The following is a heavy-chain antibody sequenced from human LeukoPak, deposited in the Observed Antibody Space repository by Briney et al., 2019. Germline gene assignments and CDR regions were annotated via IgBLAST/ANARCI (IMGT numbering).Heavy chain of an antibody. CDR1: GDSITSNNYY. CDR2: VSSGGTT. V-gene: IGHV4-39*01. CDR3: ARHKDWRFGP. Sequence: PSETLSLTCIVSGDSITSNNYYWGWIRQSPGRGLEWIGSVSSGGTTFYNPSLKSRVTVSVDTSQDQFSLRLTSVNAADRATYFCARHKDWRFGPWGQGTLVTVSS. D-gene: IGHD3/OR15-3a*01. J-gene: IGHJ5*02.